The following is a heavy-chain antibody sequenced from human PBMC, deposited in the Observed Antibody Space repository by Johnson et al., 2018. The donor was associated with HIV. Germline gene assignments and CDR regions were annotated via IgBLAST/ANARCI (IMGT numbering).Heavy chain of an antibody. V-gene: IGHV3-23*04. CDR2: ISGSGGST. Sequence: EVQLVESVGGVVRPGGSLRLSCAASGFTFDDYGMSWVRQAPGKGLEWVSAISGSGGSTYYADSVKGRFTISRDNSKNTLYLQMNSLRAEDTAVYYCAGGEQLVHLGAFDIWGQGTMVTVAS. CDR3: AGGEQLVHLGAFDI. J-gene: IGHJ3*02. D-gene: IGHD6-13*01. CDR1: GFTFDDYG.